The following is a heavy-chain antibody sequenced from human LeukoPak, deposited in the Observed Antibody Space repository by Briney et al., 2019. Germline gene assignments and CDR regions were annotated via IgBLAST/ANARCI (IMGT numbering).Heavy chain of an antibody. Sequence: ASVKVSCKASGGTFNTYAITWVRQAPGQGLEWMGGIIPIFGTTNYAQRFQGRVTITADESTSTAYMELSSLRSEDTAVYYCARGGWEGIVVVAAERENYFDYWGQGTLVTVSS. CDR1: GGTFNTYA. CDR3: ARGGWEGIVVVAAERENYFDY. D-gene: IGHD2-15*01. CDR2: IIPIFGTT. J-gene: IGHJ4*02. V-gene: IGHV1-69*13.